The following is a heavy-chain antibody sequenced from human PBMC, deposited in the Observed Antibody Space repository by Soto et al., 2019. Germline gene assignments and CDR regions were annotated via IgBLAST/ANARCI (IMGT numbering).Heavy chain of an antibody. CDR1: GFSLSTSGVG. CDR3: AHRRPTVVTPFDN. D-gene: IGHD4-17*01. V-gene: IGHV2-5*01. J-gene: IGHJ4*02. Sequence: QITLKESGPPLVEPTQPLTLTCTFSGFSLSTSGVGVGWIRQPPGQALEWLAFVNWKNDKRYSPSLNSRLTITKDTTKNQVVLTMTNMDSVDTGTYYCAHRRPTVVTPFDNWGQGILVTVSS. CDR2: VNWKNDK.